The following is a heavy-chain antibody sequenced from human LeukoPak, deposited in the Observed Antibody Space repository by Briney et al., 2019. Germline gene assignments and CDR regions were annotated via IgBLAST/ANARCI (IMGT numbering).Heavy chain of an antibody. D-gene: IGHD6-13*01. CDR2: INDNGDTT. CDR3: ARGHRSSWFDAFDI. CDR1: GFTFSNYA. J-gene: IGHJ3*02. V-gene: IGHV3-64*02. Sequence: GGSLRLSCAPSGFTFSNYAFHWVRQAPGKGLEYVSAINDNGDTTYYADSVKGRFTISRDISKNTPFLQMGSLRTEDMAVYYCARGHRSSWFDAFDIWGQGIMVTVSS.